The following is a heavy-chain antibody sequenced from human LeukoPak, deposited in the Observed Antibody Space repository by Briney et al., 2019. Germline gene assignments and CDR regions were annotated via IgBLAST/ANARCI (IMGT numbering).Heavy chain of an antibody. Sequence: GGSLRHSCAASGFTFSSYSMHWVRQAPGKGLEWVAVISSDGSNKYYADSVKGRFTISRDNSKNTLYLQLNSLRGDDTAVYYCARNSGYYGVSWGQGTLVTVSS. D-gene: IGHD3-22*01. CDR2: ISSDGSNK. CDR3: ARNSGYYGVS. CDR1: GFTFSSYS. V-gene: IGHV3-30*04. J-gene: IGHJ4*02.